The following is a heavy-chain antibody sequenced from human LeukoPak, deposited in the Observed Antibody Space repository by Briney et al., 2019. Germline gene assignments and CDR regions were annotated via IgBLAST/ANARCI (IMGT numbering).Heavy chain of an antibody. CDR2: ISSSSSYI. Sequence: GGSLRLSCAGSGFTFSSYSMNWVRQAPGKGLEWVSSISSSSSYIYYADSVKGRFTISRDNAKNSLYLQMNSLRAEDTAVYYCARGSSGWYPPIIDYWGQGTLVTVSS. J-gene: IGHJ4*02. V-gene: IGHV3-21*01. CDR3: ARGSSGWYPPIIDY. D-gene: IGHD6-19*01. CDR1: GFTFSSYS.